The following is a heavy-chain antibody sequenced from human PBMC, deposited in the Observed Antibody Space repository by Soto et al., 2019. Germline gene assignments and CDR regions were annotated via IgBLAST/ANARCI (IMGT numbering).Heavy chain of an antibody. CDR2: INPNSGGT. CDR1: GYTFTGYY. J-gene: IGHJ4*02. CDR3: ARAGYGYTDFDY. Sequence: QVQLVQSGAEVKKPGASVKVSCKASGYTFTGYYMHWVRQAPGQGLEWMGWINPNSGGTNYAQKLQGRVTMPRDTSISTADRELSRLRSDDTAVYYCARAGYGYTDFDYWGQGTLVTVSS. V-gene: IGHV1-2*02. D-gene: IGHD5-12*01.